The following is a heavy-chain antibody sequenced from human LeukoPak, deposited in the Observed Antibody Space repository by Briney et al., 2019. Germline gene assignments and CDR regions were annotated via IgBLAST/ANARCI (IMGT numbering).Heavy chain of an antibody. D-gene: IGHD3-22*01. CDR2: ISWNSGSI. CDR1: GFTFSSYS. J-gene: IGHJ4*02. Sequence: GGSLRLSCAASGFTFSSYSMNWVRQAPGKGLEWVSGISWNSGSIGYADSVKGRFTISRDNAKNSLYLQMNSLRAEDTALYYCAKEGHYYDSSGPSTGLDYWGQGTLVTVSS. V-gene: IGHV3-9*01. CDR3: AKEGHYYDSSGPSTGLDY.